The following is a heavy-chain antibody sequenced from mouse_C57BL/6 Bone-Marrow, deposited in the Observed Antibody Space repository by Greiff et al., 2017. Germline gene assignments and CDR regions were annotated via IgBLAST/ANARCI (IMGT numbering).Heavy chain of an antibody. CDR3: ARGRAYYSNYGRGLFAD. CDR1: GYSFTDYN. J-gene: IGHJ3*01. D-gene: IGHD2-5*01. V-gene: IGHV1-39*01. CDR2: INPNYGTT. Sequence: VQLQQSGPELVKPGASVKISCKASGYSFTDYNMNWVKQSNGKSLEWIGVINPNYGTTSYNQKFKGKATLTVDQSSSTAYMQLNSLTSEDSAVYYCARGRAYYSNYGRGLFADGGQGTLVTVSA.